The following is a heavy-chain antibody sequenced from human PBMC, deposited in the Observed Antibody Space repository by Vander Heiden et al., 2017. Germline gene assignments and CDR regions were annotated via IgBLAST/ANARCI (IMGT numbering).Heavy chain of an antibody. Sequence: QVQLVQSGAEVKKPGASVKVSCKASGYTFTSFGISWVRQAPGQGLEGMGWISAYNGDTSLAQNLQGRVTMTTDTSTSTTYMELRSLRSDDTAVYYCVRHLGTKSGIFWDYWGQGALVTVSS. CDR1: GYTFTSFG. J-gene: IGHJ4*02. CDR3: VRHLGTKSGIFWDY. V-gene: IGHV1-18*01. D-gene: IGHD3-3*01. CDR2: ISAYNGDT.